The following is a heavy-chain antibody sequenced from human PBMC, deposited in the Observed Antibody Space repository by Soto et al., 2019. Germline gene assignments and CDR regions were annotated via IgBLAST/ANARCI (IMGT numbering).Heavy chain of an antibody. CDR1: VFTFISYS. CDR3: ARDLTDYSSGWYYYYYYGMDV. V-gene: IGHV3-21*01. CDR2: ISSSSSYI. D-gene: IGHD6-19*01. Sequence: GGSLRLSCAASVFTFISYSMNWVRQAPGKGLEWVSSISSSSSYIYYADSVKGRFTISRDNAKNSLYLQMNSLRAEDTAVYYCARDLTDYSSGWYYYYYYGMDVWGQGTTVTVSS. J-gene: IGHJ6*02.